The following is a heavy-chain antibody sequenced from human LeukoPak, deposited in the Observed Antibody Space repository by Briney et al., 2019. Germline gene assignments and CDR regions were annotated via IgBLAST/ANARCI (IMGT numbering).Heavy chain of an antibody. CDR3: ANHPWASGFDY. Sequence: PGGSLRLSCAASGXIVSTNYMNWVRQAPGRGLEWVSVIYGGGSTDYADSVKGRFTISRDKSKNMVYLQMNSLRAEDTAVYYCANHPWASGFDYWAREPWSPSPQ. V-gene: IGHV3-66*01. CDR2: IYGGGST. J-gene: IGHJ4*02. CDR1: GXIVSTNY. D-gene: IGHD6-19*01.